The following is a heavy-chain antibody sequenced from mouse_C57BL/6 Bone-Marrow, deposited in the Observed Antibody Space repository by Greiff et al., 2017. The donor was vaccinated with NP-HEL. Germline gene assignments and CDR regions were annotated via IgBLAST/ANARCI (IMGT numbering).Heavy chain of an antibody. J-gene: IGHJ4*01. CDR3: ARRATMVTTGAMDY. CDR2: ISSGGSYT. CDR1: GFTFSSYG. D-gene: IGHD2-2*01. Sequence: EVKVVESGGDLVKPGGSLKLSCAASGFTFSSYGMSWVRQTPDKRLEWVATISSGGSYTYYPDSVKGRFTISRDNAKNTLYLQMSSLKSEDTAMYYCARRATMVTTGAMDYWGQGTSVTVSS. V-gene: IGHV5-6*02.